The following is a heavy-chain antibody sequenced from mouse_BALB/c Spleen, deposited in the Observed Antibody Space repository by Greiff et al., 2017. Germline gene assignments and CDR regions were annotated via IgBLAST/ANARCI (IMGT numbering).Heavy chain of an antibody. CDR3: ARALDSKTTNYYAMDY. Sequence: EVKLMESGGGLVKPGGSLKLSCAASGFTFSSYAMSWVRQTPEKRLEWVASISSGGSTYYPDSVKGRFTISRDNARNILYLQMRSLRSEDTAMYYCARALDSKTTNYYAMDYWGQGTSVTVSS. J-gene: IGHJ4*01. CDR1: GFTFSSYA. D-gene: IGHD2-1*01. V-gene: IGHV5-6-5*01. CDR2: ISSGGST.